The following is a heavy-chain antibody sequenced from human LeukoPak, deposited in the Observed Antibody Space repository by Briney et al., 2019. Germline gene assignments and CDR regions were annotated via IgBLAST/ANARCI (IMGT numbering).Heavy chain of an antibody. CDR3: ARVPLDANYYYGMDV. Sequence: PSETLSLTCSVSGGSISSSSYYWGWIRQPPGKGLEWIGSVYYSGSTYYNPSLKSRVTISVDTSKNQFSLKLSSVTAADTAVYYCARVPLDANYYYGMDVWGQGTTVTVSS. J-gene: IGHJ6*02. CDR2: VYYSGST. D-gene: IGHD3-16*02. V-gene: IGHV4-39*07. CDR1: GGSISSSSYY.